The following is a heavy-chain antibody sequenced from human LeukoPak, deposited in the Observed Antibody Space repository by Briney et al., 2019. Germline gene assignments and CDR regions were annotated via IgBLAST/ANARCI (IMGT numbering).Heavy chain of an antibody. V-gene: IGHV3-23*01. D-gene: IGHD1-26*01. CDR1: GFTFSSYA. J-gene: IGHJ4*02. CDR3: AKDPVFSGSYGVFDY. Sequence: PGGSLRLSCAASGFTFSSYAMSWVRQAPGKGLEWVSAISGSGGSTYYADSVKGRFTISGDNSKNTLYLQMNSLRAGDTAVYYCAKDPVFSGSYGVFDYWGLGTLVTVSS. CDR2: ISGSGGST.